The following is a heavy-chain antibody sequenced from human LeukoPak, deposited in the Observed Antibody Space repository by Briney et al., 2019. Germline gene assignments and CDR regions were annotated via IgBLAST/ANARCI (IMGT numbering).Heavy chain of an antibody. CDR1: GFTFSSYS. J-gene: IGHJ4*02. CDR2: ISSSSSYI. D-gene: IGHD3-10*01. V-gene: IGHV3-21*01. Sequence: GGSLRLPCAASGFTFSSYSMNWVRQAPGKGLEWVSSISSSSSYIYYADSVKGRFTISRDNAKNSPYLQMNSLRAEDTAVYYCARTDYYGSGHHDYWGQGTLVTVSS. CDR3: ARTDYYGSGHHDY.